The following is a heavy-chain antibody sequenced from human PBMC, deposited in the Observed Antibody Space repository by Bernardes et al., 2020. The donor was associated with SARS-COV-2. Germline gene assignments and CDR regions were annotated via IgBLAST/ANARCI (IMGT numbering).Heavy chain of an antibody. CDR1: GFTFSSYA. Sequence: GGSLRLSCAASGFTFSSYAMDWVRQGPGKGLEWVAVISYDGNIKYYADSVKGRFTVSRDNSKSTLHLQMNNLRADDTAVYYCAKALAVDYYHGMNVWGHGTTVTVSS. D-gene: IGHD6-19*01. CDR3: AKALAVDYYHGMNV. V-gene: IGHV3-30*04. J-gene: IGHJ6*02. CDR2: ISYDGNIK.